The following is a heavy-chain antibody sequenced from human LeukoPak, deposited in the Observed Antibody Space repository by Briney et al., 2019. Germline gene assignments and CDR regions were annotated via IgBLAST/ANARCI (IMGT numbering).Heavy chain of an antibody. CDR3: ARAYQLLYAWFDP. V-gene: IGHV4-31*03. CDR2: IYYSGST. J-gene: IGHJ5*02. D-gene: IGHD2-2*02. CDR1: GGSISSGGYY. Sequence: SQTLSLTCTVSGGSISSGGYYWSWIRQHPGKGLEWIGYIYYSGSTYCNPSLKSRVTISVDTSKNQFSLKLSSVTAADTAVYYCARAYQLLYAWFDPWGQGTLVTVSS.